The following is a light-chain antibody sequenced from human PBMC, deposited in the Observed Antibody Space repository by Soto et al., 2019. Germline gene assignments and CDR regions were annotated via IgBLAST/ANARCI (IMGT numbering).Light chain of an antibody. CDR1: QAIDSW. Sequence: DIHMTQSPSSVSASVGDRFTITCRASQAIDSWLAWYQQKPGEAPKLLIYGVSSLHSGVPSRFSGSGSETEFTLTISSLQPEDFETYYCQQSYSNPRTFGQGTKVDIK. V-gene: IGKV1-12*01. J-gene: IGKJ1*01. CDR3: QQSYSNPRT. CDR2: GVS.